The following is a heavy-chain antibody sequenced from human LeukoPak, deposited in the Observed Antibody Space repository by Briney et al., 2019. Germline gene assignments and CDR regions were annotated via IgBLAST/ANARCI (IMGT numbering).Heavy chain of an antibody. CDR3: AAMWFGDHDAFDI. V-gene: IGHV1-2*02. CDR1: RYIFTGYF. J-gene: IGHJ3*02. CDR2: IDPNSGGT. Sequence: GASVNVSCKPSRYIFTGYFMHWVRQAPGQGREWMGRIDPNSGGTIYAQKFKGRVTMTRDTSLNTAYMDLSRLTSDDTAVYYCAAMWFGDHDAFDIWGQGTMVTVSS. D-gene: IGHD3-10*01.